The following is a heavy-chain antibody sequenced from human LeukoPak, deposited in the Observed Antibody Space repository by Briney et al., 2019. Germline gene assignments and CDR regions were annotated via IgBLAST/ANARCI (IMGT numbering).Heavy chain of an antibody. D-gene: IGHD3-22*01. CDR1: GVSISSYH. J-gene: IGHJ6*03. Sequence: SETLSLTCTVSGVSISSYHWSWIRQPAGKGPQWIGRIYTSGSTNYNPSLKTRVTMSVDTSKNQLSLKLSSVTAADTAVYYCARETNYYDSEIYYYYYMDVWGKGTTVTVSS. CDR3: ARETNYYDSEIYYYYYMDV. V-gene: IGHV4-4*07. CDR2: IYTSGST.